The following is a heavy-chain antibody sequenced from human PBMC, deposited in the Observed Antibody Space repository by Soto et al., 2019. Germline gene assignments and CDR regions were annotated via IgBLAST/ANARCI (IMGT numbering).Heavy chain of an antibody. CDR1: GFSFSRYT. D-gene: IGHD4-17*01. CDR2: IHPDDSDT. CDR3: TLSYGDSYYYYYGLDV. V-gene: IGHV5-51*01. J-gene: IGHJ6*02. Sequence: PGESLKISCVGSGFSFSRYTVGWVRQVPGKGLEWMGVIHPDDSDTRYSPSFQGQVTISADKSISTAYLQWSSLKASDTAMYYCTLSYGDSYYYYYGLDVWGQGTTVTVSS.